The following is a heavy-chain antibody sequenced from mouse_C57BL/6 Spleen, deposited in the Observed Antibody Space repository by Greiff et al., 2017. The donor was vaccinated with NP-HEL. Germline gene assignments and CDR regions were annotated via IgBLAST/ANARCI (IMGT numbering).Heavy chain of an antibody. D-gene: IGHD4-1*01. Sequence: EVKLQESGGDLVKPGGSLKLSCAASGLTFSSYGMSWVRQTPDKRLEWVATISSGGSYTYYPDSVKGRFTISRDNAKNTLYLQMSSLKSEDTAMYYCARHDWGMYYFDYWGQGTTLTVSS. J-gene: IGHJ2*01. CDR3: ARHDWGMYYFDY. CDR1: GLTFSSYG. CDR2: ISSGGSYT. V-gene: IGHV5-6*01.